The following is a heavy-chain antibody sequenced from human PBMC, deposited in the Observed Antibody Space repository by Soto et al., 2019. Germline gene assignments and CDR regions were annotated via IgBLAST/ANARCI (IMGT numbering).Heavy chain of an antibody. CDR1: GFTFSSFA. V-gene: IGHV3-48*02. CDR3: ARDPNGITDFDY. J-gene: IGHJ4*02. Sequence: LRLSCAVSGFTFSSFAMNWVRQVPGRGLEWVSFISSSGSTTYYADSVKGRFTISRDSAKNSLYLQMNSLRDEGTAVYFCARDPNGITDFDYWGQGTQVTAPQ. CDR2: ISSSGSTT. D-gene: IGHD2-8*01.